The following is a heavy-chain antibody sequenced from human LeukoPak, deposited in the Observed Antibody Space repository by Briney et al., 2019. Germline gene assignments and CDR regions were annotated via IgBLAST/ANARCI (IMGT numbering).Heavy chain of an antibody. CDR1: GGSISSSSYY. CDR3: ARGRSVSAVGALSWYSSSWTPPHFDY. J-gene: IGHJ4*02. CDR2: IYYSGST. Sequence: SETLSLTCTVSGGSISSSSYYWGWIRQPPGKGLEWIGSIYYSGSTYYNPSLKSRVTISVDTSKNQFSLKLSSVTAADTAVRYCARGRSVSAVGALSWYSSSWTPPHFDYWGQGTLVTVSS. V-gene: IGHV4-39*01. D-gene: IGHD6-13*01.